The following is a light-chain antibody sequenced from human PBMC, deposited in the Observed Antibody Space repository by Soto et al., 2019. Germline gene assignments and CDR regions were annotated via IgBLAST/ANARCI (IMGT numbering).Light chain of an antibody. CDR1: QNINNNY. Sequence: VLTRSPGTLSLSPGVSAALSFRASQNINNNYLAWYQHKPGQAPRLLMYDASLRATGVPDRFSGSGSGTDFTLTITRLEPDDSAVYYCQQHGISHITFGQGTRLEIK. J-gene: IGKJ5*01. V-gene: IGKV3-20*01. CDR3: QQHGISHIT. CDR2: DAS.